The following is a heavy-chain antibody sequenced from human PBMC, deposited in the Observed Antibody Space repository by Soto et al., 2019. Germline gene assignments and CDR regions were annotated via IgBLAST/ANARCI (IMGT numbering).Heavy chain of an antibody. Sequence: SETLSLTCTVSGGSISSYYWSWIRQPPGKGLEWIGYIYYSGSTNYNPSLKSRVTISVDTSKNQFSLKLSSVTAADTAVYYCARGHYGDYDAFDIWGQGTMVTVSS. CDR1: GGSISSYY. CDR2: IYYSGST. D-gene: IGHD4-17*01. CDR3: ARGHYGDYDAFDI. V-gene: IGHV4-59*08. J-gene: IGHJ3*02.